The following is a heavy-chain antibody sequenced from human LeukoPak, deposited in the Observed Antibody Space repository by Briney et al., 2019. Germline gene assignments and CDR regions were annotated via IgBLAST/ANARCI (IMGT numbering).Heavy chain of an antibody. CDR1: GDSISSGDYY. D-gene: IGHD3-16*01. CDR2: ISSSGST. Sequence: SETLSLTCTVSGDSISSGDYYWSWIRQPAGKGLEWIGRISSSGSTNYNPSLKSRVTISVDTSKNQFSLKLSSVTAADTAVYYCASGGREDYFDYWGQGTLVTVSS. V-gene: IGHV4-61*02. J-gene: IGHJ4*02. CDR3: ASGGREDYFDY.